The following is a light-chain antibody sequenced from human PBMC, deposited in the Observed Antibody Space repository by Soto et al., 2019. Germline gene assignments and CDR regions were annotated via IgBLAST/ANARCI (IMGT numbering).Light chain of an antibody. CDR1: QSVSSY. CDR3: QQRSNWPYT. Sequence: EIVLTQSPATLSLSPGERATLSCRASQSVSSYLAWYQQKPGQAPRLLIYDASNRATGIPARFSGSGSGTDFTLTISSLEPEDFAVYYCQQRSNWPYTFGQGNKLDIK. J-gene: IGKJ2*01. CDR2: DAS. V-gene: IGKV3-11*01.